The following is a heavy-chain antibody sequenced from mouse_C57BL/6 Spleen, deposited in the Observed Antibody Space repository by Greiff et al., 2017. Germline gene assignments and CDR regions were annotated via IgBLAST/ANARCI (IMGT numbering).Heavy chain of an antibody. CDR3: ARQGSNSYFDY. CDR1: GFTFSSYG. V-gene: IGHV5-6*02. J-gene: IGHJ2*01. D-gene: IGHD4-1*01. Sequence: DVMLVESGGDLVKPGGSLKLSCAASGFTFSSYGMSWVRQTPDKRLEWVATISSGGSYTYYPDSVKGRFTISRDNAKNTLYLQMSSLKSEDTAMYYCARQGSNSYFDYWGQGTTLTVSS. CDR2: ISSGGSYT.